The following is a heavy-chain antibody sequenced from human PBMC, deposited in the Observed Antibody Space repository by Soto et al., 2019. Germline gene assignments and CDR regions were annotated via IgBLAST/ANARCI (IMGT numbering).Heavy chain of an antibody. J-gene: IGHJ6*02. V-gene: IGHV3-33*01. CDR1: GFTFSSYG. CDR2: IWYDGSNK. Sequence: ALRLSCAASGFTFSSYGMHWVRQAPGKGLEWVAVIWYDGSNKYYADSVKGRFTISRDNSKNTLYLQMNSLRAEDTAVYYCARASGDYDYYYYGMDVWGQGTTVTVSS. CDR3: ARASGDYDYYYYGMDV. D-gene: IGHD4-17*01.